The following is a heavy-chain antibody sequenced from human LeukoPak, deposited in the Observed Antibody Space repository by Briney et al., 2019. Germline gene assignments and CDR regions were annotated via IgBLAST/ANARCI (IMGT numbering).Heavy chain of an antibody. Sequence: GGSLRLSCAASGFTFSDYGMHWVRQAPGKGLEWVAFIQYDEISKYYTHSVKGRFTISRDNAKNSLYLQMNSLRAEDTAVYYCARDLAGYCSSTSCYPDYWGQGTLVTVSS. V-gene: IGHV3-30*02. D-gene: IGHD2-2*01. CDR3: ARDLAGYCSSTSCYPDY. CDR1: GFTFSDYG. CDR2: IQYDEISK. J-gene: IGHJ4*02.